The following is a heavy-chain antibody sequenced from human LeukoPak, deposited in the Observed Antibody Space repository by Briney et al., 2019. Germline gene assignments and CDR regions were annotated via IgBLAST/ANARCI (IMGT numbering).Heavy chain of an antibody. V-gene: IGHV3-48*03. CDR1: GFTFNSYS. Sequence: GGSLRLSCAASGFTFNSYSMHWVRQAPGKGLEWVPYISSSGSTIYYADSVKGRFTISRDNAKNSLYLQMNSLRAEDTAVYYCAELGITMIGGVWGKGTTVTISS. J-gene: IGHJ6*04. CDR3: AELGITMIGGV. CDR2: ISSSGSTI. D-gene: IGHD3-10*02.